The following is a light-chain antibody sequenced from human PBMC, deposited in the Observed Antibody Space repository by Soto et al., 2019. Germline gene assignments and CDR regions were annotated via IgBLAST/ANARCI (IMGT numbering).Light chain of an antibody. CDR1: QTVRNNY. Sequence: ELVLTQSPGTLSLSPGARATLSCRASQTVRNNYLAWYQQKPGQAPRLLIYAASSRATGIPDRFSGSGSGTDFTLTINRLEPEDFAVYYCQQYGRSPTFGQGTKVDIK. CDR2: AAS. J-gene: IGKJ1*01. V-gene: IGKV3-20*01. CDR3: QQYGRSPT.